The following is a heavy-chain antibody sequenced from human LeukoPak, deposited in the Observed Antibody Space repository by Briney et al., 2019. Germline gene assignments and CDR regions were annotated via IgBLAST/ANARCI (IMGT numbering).Heavy chain of an antibody. CDR3: ARAGVAGTLNYFDY. J-gene: IGHJ4*02. V-gene: IGHV5-51*01. Sequence: GASLQISFQGSGYSFTSYWIGWVRPMPGKGQEWMGIIYPGDSDTGYSPSFQGQVTISADKSISTAYLQWSSLKASDTAMYYCARAGVAGTLNYFDYWGQGTLVTVSS. CDR1: GYSFTSYW. CDR2: IYPGDSDT. D-gene: IGHD6-19*01.